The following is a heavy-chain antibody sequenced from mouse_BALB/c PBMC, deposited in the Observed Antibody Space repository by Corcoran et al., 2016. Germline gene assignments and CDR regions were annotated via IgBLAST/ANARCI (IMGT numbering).Heavy chain of an antibody. D-gene: IGHD2-14*01. J-gene: IGHJ4*01. CDR2: INPNNGGT. V-gene: IGHV1-18*01. CDR1: GYTFTAYN. CDR3: ARHRSVYYAMDY. Sequence: EVLLQQSGPELVKPGASVKIPCKASGYTFTAYNMDWVKQSHGKSLEWIGDINPNNGGTIYNQKFKGKATLTVDQSSSTAYMELRSLTSEDTAVYYCARHRSVYYAMDYWGQGTSVTVSA.